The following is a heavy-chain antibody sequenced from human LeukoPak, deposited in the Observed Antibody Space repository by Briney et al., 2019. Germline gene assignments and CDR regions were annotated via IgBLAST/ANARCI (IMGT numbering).Heavy chain of an antibody. CDR1: GGSFSGYY. CDR3: ATKSWGSQAIESRYFDL. D-gene: IGHD7-27*01. J-gene: IGHJ2*01. V-gene: IGHV4-34*01. CDR2: INHSGST. Sequence: SETLSVTCAVYGGSFSGYYWTWIRQPPGKGLEWIGEINHSGSTNYNPSLKSRVTISVDTSRKQFSLKLSSVTAADTAVYYCATKSWGSQAIESRYFDLWGRGTLVTVSS.